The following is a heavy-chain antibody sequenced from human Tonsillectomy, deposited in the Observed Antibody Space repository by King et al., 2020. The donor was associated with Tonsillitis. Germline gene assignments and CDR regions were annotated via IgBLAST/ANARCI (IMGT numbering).Heavy chain of an antibody. J-gene: IGHJ4*02. CDR3: ATRGGYYDREF. V-gene: IGHV5-51*03. D-gene: IGHD3-22*01. Sequence: VQLVESGAEVKKPGESLKISCKGSGYNFTNYWIGWVCQMPGKGLEWMDIIYPSDSETRYSPSFVGQVTISADKSISTAYLQWRSLKASDTAMYYCATRGGYYDREFWGQGTLVTVSS. CDR1: GYNFTNYW. CDR2: IYPSDSET.